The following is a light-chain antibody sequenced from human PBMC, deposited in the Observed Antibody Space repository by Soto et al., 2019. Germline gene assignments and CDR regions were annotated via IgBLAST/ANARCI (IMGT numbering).Light chain of an antibody. CDR1: QSIGTY. CDR2: GVS. J-gene: IGKJ5*01. CDR3: QESYSSPST. V-gene: IGKV1-39*01. Sequence: DIQMTQSPSSLSASVGDRVTVTCRASQSIGTYLNWYQHKVGKAPKLLIYGVSTLYSGVPSRFSGSGSGTAFPLTISRLQPEDSATYFCQESYSSPSTFGEGTRLEMK.